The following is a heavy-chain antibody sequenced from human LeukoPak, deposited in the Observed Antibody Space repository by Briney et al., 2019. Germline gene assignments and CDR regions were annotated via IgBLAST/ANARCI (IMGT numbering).Heavy chain of an antibody. Sequence: GGSLRLSCAASGFTFSSYSFNWVRQVPGKGLEWVSSITTTFYTYYTDSVKGRFTISRDNAKNSLYLQMNSLRAEDTAVYYCARVRGFGDDYMDVWGKGTTVTVSS. CDR2: ITTTFYT. V-gene: IGHV3-21*01. D-gene: IGHD3-10*01. J-gene: IGHJ6*03. CDR1: GFTFSSYS. CDR3: ARVRGFGDDYMDV.